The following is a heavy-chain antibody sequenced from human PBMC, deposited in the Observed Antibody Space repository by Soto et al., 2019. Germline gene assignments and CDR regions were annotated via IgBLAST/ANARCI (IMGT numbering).Heavy chain of an antibody. J-gene: IGHJ4*02. CDR1: GFTFTSSG. D-gene: IGHD1-26*01. Sequence: GGSLRLACAASGFTFTSSGMHWVRQAPGKGLEWVAVLWYVGSNKYYADSVKDRFTIPRDNSKNTMYLQMNSLRAEDTAVYYCARDPVGPGIFDYWGQGTLVTVSS. CDR3: ARDPVGPGIFDY. V-gene: IGHV3-33*01. CDR2: LWYVGSNK.